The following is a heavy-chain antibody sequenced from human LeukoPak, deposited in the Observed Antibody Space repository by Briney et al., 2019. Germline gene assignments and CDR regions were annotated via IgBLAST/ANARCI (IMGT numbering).Heavy chain of an antibody. CDR2: ITPDGSST. CDR1: GFTFSSHW. Sequence: GGSLRLSCAASGFTFSSHWMHWGRQAPGKGLVWVSRITPDGSSTSYADSVKGRFTISRDNAKNTLNLQMNSLRAEDTAVYYCARVGSSSLGYWGQGILVTVSS. CDR3: ARVGSSSLGY. J-gene: IGHJ4*02. D-gene: IGHD3-10*01. V-gene: IGHV3-74*01.